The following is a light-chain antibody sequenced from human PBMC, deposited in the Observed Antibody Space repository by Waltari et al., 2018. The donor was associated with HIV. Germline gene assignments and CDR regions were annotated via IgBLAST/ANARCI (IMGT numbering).Light chain of an antibody. CDR3: QSYDITLSASVV. Sequence: QSVLPQPPSVYGAPGQRVTISCTGSPHPLGPDYDVHCYQQIPRTAPKLLISGNKNRPSGVLDRFSASKSGTSASLTITGLQAEDEADYFCQSYDITLSASVVFGGGTKLTVL. CDR1: PHPLGPDYD. CDR2: GNK. V-gene: IGLV1-40*01. J-gene: IGLJ2*01.